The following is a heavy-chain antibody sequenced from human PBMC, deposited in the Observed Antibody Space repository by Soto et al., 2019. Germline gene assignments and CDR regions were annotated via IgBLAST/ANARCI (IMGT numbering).Heavy chain of an antibody. J-gene: IGHJ4*02. V-gene: IGHV1-69*01. CDR2: MIPMFGTP. CDR1: GGSFSSYA. CDR3: ARVIGGSGWYGSFVS. Sequence: QVQLMQSGAEVKKPGASVKVSCKASGGSFSSYAINWVRRAPGQGLERMGGMIPMFGTPNYAQRFQGRVTITADESTNTAYMELGSLRSEDTAVYYCARVIGGSGWYGSFVSWGQGTLVTVSS. D-gene: IGHD6-19*01.